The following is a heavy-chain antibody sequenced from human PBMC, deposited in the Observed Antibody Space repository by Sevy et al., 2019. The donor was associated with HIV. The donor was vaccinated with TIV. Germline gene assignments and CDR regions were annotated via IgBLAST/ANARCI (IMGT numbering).Heavy chain of an antibody. J-gene: IGHJ6*02. CDR3: ARGRTKQQLVLRARNDYYGMDV. CDR1: GGSFSGYY. V-gene: IGHV4-34*01. CDR2: INHSGST. Sequence: SETLSLTCAVYGGSFSGYYWSWIRQPPGKGLEWIGEINHSGSTNYNPSLKSRVTISVDTSKNQFSLKLSSVTAADTAVYYCARGRTKQQLVLRARNDYYGMDVWGQGTTVTVSS. D-gene: IGHD6-13*01.